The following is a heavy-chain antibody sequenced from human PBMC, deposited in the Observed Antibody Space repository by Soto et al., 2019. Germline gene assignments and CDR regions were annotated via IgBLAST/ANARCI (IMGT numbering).Heavy chain of an antibody. CDR2: IYYSGST. J-gene: IGHJ6*03. D-gene: IGHD6-19*01. V-gene: IGHV4-39*01. Sequence: PSETLSLTCTVSGGSISSSSYYWGWIRQPPGKGLEWIGSIYYSGSTYYNPSLKSRVTISVDTSKNQFSLKLSSGTAADTAVYYCARNDWAVAGQSAETYYYYYYMDVWGKGTTVTVSS. CDR3: ARNDWAVAGQSAETYYYYYYMDV. CDR1: GGSISSSSYY.